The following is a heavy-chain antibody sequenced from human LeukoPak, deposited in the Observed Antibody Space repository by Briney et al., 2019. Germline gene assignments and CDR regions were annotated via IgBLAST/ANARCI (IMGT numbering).Heavy chain of an antibody. CDR3: AKAQGYLDY. CDR2: ISGSGGNT. V-gene: IGHV3-23*01. Sequence: GGSLRLSCAASGFAFSRYGIVWVRQAPGRGLEWVSGISGSGGNTYYGDSVKGRFTISRDNSKNTVYLKMNSLRAEDTAVYYCAKAQGYLDYWGQGTLVTVSS. CDR1: GFAFSRYG. J-gene: IGHJ4*02.